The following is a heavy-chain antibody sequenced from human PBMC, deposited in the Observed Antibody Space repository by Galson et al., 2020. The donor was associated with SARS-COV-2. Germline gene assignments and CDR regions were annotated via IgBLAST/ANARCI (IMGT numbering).Heavy chain of an antibody. CDR1: GFTFDDFA. CDR3: AKVAGGYSASWYGHFDC. Sequence: GGSLRLSCAASGFTFDDFAMHWVRQAPGKGLEWVALISWDGYTTKYADSVKGRFIISRDNRKSSLYLQMKSLRPDDTAFYYCAKVAGGYSASWYGHFDCWGQGTLVSVSS. V-gene: IGHV3-43D*04. D-gene: IGHD6-13*01. J-gene: IGHJ4*02. CDR2: ISWDGYTT.